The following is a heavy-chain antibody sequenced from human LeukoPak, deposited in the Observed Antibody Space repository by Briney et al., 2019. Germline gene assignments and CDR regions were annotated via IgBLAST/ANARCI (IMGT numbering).Heavy chain of an antibody. CDR1: GXSFSGYY. CDR3: ARVLEGSSGQHWYFDL. J-gene: IGHJ2*01. V-gene: IGHV4-34*01. Sequence: KSSETLSLTCAVYGXSFSGYYWSWIRQPPGKGPEWIGEINHSGSTNYNPSLKSRVTISVDTSKNQFSLRLSSVTAADTAVYYCARVLEGSSGQHWYFDLWGRGTLVTVSS. CDR2: INHSGST. D-gene: IGHD6-19*01.